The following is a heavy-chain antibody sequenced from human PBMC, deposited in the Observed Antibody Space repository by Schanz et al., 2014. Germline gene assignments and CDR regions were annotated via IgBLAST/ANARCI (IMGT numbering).Heavy chain of an antibody. CDR1: GFTFSSYA. J-gene: IGHJ4*02. CDR2: IGNGGVTI. V-gene: IGHV3-48*04. CDR3: ARIGGSGSHYHLDY. D-gene: IGHD1-26*01. Sequence: EVQLVQSGGGLVQPGGSLRLSCAASGFTFSSYAMSWVRQAPGKGLEWVSYIGNGGVTIYYADSVKGRFTISRDNSKNSLYLQMNSLRAEDTAVYYCARIGGSGSHYHLDYWGQGTLVTVSS.